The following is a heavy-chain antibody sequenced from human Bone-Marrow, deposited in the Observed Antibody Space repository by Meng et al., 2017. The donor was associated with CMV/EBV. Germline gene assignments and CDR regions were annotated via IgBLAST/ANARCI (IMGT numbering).Heavy chain of an antibody. Sequence: QVALVQSGAEVKKPGASVKVSCKASGYTFTSYYMHWVRQAPGQGLEWMGIINPSGGSTSYAQKFQGRVTMTRDTSTSTVYMELSSLRSEDTAVYYCARDLVVVPAANNWFDPWGQGTLVTVSS. CDR1: GYTFTSYY. V-gene: IGHV1-46*01. CDR2: INPSGGST. CDR3: ARDLVVVPAANNWFDP. J-gene: IGHJ5*02. D-gene: IGHD2-2*01.